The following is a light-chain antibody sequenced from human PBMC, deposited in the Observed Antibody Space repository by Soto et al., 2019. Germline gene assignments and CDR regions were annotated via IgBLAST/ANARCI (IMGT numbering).Light chain of an antibody. Sequence: IQLTQSPSSLSASVGDRVTITCRASQGISSYLAWYQQKPGKAPKLLINAASTLQTGVPSRFSGSGSGTDFTLTISGLQPEDFATYYCQQLNINSYPITFGQGTRL. V-gene: IGKV1-9*01. J-gene: IGKJ5*01. CDR2: AAS. CDR3: QQLNINSYPIT. CDR1: QGISSY.